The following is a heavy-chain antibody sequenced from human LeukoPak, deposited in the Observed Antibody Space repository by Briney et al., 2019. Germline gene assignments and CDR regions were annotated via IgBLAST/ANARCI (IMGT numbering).Heavy chain of an antibody. CDR1: GYSISSGYS. V-gene: IGHV4-38-2*02. D-gene: IGHD3-16*01. CDR3: ARGAIMITFGGVMYAFDI. Sequence: SETLSLTCTVSGYSISSGYSWGWIRQPPGKGLEWIGSIYHSGSTYYNPSLKSRVTISVDTSKNQFSLKLSSVTAADTAVYYCARGAIMITFGGVMYAFDIWGQGTMVTVSS. J-gene: IGHJ3*02. CDR2: IYHSGST.